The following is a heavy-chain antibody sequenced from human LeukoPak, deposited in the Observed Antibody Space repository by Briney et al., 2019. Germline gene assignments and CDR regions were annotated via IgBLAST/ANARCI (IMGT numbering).Heavy chain of an antibody. CDR3: AKDKGYSGYDLGGSDY. D-gene: IGHD5-12*01. V-gene: IGHV3-33*06. Sequence: RSLRLSCAASGFTFSSYGMHWVRQAPGKGLEWVAVIWYDGSNKYYADSVKGRFTISRDNSKNTLYLQMNSLRAEDTAVYYCAKDKGYSGYDLGGSDYWGQGTLVTVSS. CDR2: IWYDGSNK. J-gene: IGHJ4*02. CDR1: GFTFSSYG.